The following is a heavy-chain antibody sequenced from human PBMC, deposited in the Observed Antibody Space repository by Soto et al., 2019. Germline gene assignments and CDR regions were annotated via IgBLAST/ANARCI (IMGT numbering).Heavy chain of an antibody. J-gene: IGHJ4*02. D-gene: IGHD5-18*01. CDR3: ARYGYGGSSPTMFDY. CDR2: IYYSGST. CDR1: GGSFSSGHYY. Sequence: SETLSLTCSVSGGSFSSGHYYWGWIRQPPGKGLEWIGTIYYSGSTFYNPSLKSRVTMSVDTSKDQFSLKLSSVTAADSAVFYCARYGYGGSSPTMFDYWGQGILVTVSS. V-gene: IGHV4-39*01.